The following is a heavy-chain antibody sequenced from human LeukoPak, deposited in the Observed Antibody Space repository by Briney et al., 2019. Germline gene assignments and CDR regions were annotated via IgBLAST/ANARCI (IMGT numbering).Heavy chain of an antibody. J-gene: IGHJ5*02. Sequence: SETLSLTCTVSGVSISNDYWCWIRQPPGKGLEWLECFYHSENTNYNPSLKSRVTISVDTSNNQFFLRLTSVSAADTAVYYCTRDGSSRSLATWGQGTLVTVSS. CDR3: TRDGSSRSLAT. V-gene: IGHV4-59*01. D-gene: IGHD6-6*01. CDR2: FYHSENT. CDR1: GVSISNDY.